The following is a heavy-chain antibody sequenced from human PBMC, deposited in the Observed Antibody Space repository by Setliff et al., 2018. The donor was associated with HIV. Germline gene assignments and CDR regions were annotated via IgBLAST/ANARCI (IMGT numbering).Heavy chain of an antibody. J-gene: IGHJ4*02. Sequence: ASVKVSCKASGYTFTTYDITWVRQAPGQGLEWLGWISPYNGHTNFAQKFQGRVTMTTDTATSTAYMEVRSLRSDDTTVYYCARTDYGGNSGGNYFDYWGQGSLVTVSS. V-gene: IGHV1-18*01. CDR1: GYTFTTYD. D-gene: IGHD4-17*01. CDR3: ARTDYGGNSGGNYFDY. CDR2: ISPYNGHT.